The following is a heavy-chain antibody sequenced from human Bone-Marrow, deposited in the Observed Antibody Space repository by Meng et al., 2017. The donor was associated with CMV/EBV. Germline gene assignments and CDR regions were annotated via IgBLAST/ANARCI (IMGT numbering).Heavy chain of an antibody. CDR1: GGSMSSSNW. V-gene: IGHV4-4*02. CDR3: ARDGRLYDFWSGYYGYYFDY. Sequence: SETLSLTCAVSGGSMSSSNWWSWVRQPPGKGLEWIGSIYYSGNTYYNPSLKSRVTISVDTSKNQFSLKLSSVTAADTAVYYCARDGRLYDFWSGYYGYYFDYWGQGTLVTVS. J-gene: IGHJ4*02. CDR2: IYYSGNT. D-gene: IGHD3-3*01.